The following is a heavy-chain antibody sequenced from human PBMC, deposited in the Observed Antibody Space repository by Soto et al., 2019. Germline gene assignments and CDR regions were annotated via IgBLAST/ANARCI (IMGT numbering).Heavy chain of an antibody. V-gene: IGHV3-11*06. Sequence: NPGGSLRLSCAASGFTFSDYYMSWIRQAPGKGLEWVSYISSSSSYTNYADSVKGRFTIPRDNAKNSLYLQMNSLRAEDTAVYYCARGAGSSTPFDYWGQGTLVTVSS. D-gene: IGHD6-6*01. CDR2: ISSSSSYT. CDR3: ARGAGSSTPFDY. J-gene: IGHJ4*02. CDR1: GFTFSDYY.